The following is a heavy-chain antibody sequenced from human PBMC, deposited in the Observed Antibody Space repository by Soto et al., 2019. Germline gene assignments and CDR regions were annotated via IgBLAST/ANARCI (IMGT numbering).Heavy chain of an antibody. J-gene: IGHJ5*02. Sequence: LETLSLTCTVSGGSISSYYWSWIRQPPGKGLEWIGYIYYSGSTNYNPSLKSRVTISVDTSKNQFSLKLSSVTAADTAVYYCARGVAAAGYNWFDPWGQGTLVTVSS. CDR3: ARGVAAAGYNWFDP. V-gene: IGHV4-59*01. D-gene: IGHD6-13*01. CDR2: IYYSGST. CDR1: GGSISSYY.